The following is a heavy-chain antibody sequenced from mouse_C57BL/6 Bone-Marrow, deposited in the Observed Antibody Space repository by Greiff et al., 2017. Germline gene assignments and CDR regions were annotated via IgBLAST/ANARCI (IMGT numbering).Heavy chain of an antibody. CDR3: ARPDYDVAWFAY. CDR1: GHTFTSYW. V-gene: IGHV1-50*01. D-gene: IGHD2-4*01. CDR2: IDPSDSYT. J-gene: IGHJ3*01. Sequence: KESCKASGHTFTSYWMQWVKQRPGQGLEWIGEIDPSDSYTNYNQKFKGKATLTVDTSSSTAYMQLSSLTSEDSAVYYCARPDYDVAWFAYWGQGTLVTVSA.